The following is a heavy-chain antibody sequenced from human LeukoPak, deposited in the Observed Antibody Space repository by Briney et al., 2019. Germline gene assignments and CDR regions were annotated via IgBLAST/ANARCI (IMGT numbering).Heavy chain of an antibody. V-gene: IGHV3-21*01. J-gene: IGHJ4*02. CDR2: ISSSSGYL. CDR1: GFTFSTYR. D-gene: IGHD6-13*01. CDR3: ARDERGIDY. Sequence: GGTLRLSCAASGFTFSTYRMNWVPQGPGKGLEWLSSISSSSGYLYYAHSVRGRFTISRDNAKGSVLLQMNSLRADDTAVYYCARDERGIDYWGQGTLVTVSS.